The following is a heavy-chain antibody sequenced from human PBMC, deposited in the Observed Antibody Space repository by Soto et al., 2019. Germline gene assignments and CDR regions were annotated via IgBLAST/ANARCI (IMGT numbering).Heavy chain of an antibody. D-gene: IGHD6-13*01. CDR2: IYPGDSDT. Sequence: XESLKVSCQCSGYSFTSYWIGLVRQMPGKGLEWMGIIYPGDSDTRYSPSFQGQVTISADKSISTAYLQWSSLKASDTAMYYCARGGIDTEHAPSSNWFDPWGQGTLVTVSS. J-gene: IGHJ5*02. CDR1: GYSFTSYW. CDR3: ARGGIDTEHAPSSNWFDP. V-gene: IGHV5-51*01.